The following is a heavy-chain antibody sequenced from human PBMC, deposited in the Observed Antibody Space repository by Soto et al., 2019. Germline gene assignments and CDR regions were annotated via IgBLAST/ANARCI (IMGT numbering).Heavy chain of an antibody. CDR3: AKDGIAAAGTGDLAYYFDY. CDR1: GGSISSGGYY. CDR2: IYYSGST. J-gene: IGHJ4*03. D-gene: IGHD6-13*01. V-gene: IGHV4-31*03. Sequence: SETLSLTCTVSGGSISSGGYYWSWIRQHPGKGLEWIGYIYYSGSTYYNPSLKSRVTISVDTSKNQFSLKLSSVTAADTAVYYCAKDGIAAAGTGDLAYYFDYWGKGTTVTVSS.